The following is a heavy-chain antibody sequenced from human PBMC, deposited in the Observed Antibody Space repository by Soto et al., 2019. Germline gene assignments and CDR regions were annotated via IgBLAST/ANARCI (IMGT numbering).Heavy chain of an antibody. Sequence: QVQLVQSGAEVKKPEASVKVSCKASGYTFTSYGISWVRQAPGQGLEWMGWISAYNGNTNYAQKLQGRVTMTTDTPSSTAYMELRSLRSDDTAVYYCARAPDYYDFWSGYYTNFDYWGQGTLVTVSS. CDR3: ARAPDYYDFWSGYYTNFDY. CDR1: GYTFTSYG. J-gene: IGHJ4*02. D-gene: IGHD3-3*01. V-gene: IGHV1-18*01. CDR2: ISAYNGNT.